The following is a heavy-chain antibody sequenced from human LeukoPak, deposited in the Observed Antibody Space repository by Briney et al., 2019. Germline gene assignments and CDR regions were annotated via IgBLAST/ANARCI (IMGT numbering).Heavy chain of an antibody. V-gene: IGHV4-39*02. D-gene: IGHD3-22*01. CDR1: GRSITSTNFY. CDR3: ARVQIPRIITMTGDAFDI. CDR2: ISYSGAT. J-gene: IGHJ3*02. Sequence: SETLSLTCTVSGRSITSTNFYWAWIRQPPGKGLEWLGSISYSGATYYNASPKSRLTVSADTSKQEFSLKLSSVTAADTAVYYCARVQIPRIITMTGDAFDIWGQGTMVTVSS.